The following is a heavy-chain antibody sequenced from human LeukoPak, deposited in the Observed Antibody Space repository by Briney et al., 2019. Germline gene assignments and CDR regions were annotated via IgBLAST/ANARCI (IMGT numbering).Heavy chain of an antibody. V-gene: IGHV4-30-4*08. CDR1: GFTFSSYA. J-gene: IGHJ4*02. D-gene: IGHD1-26*01. CDR2: IYYSGST. CDR3: ARVVGYSLDY. Sequence: LRLSCAASGFTFSSYAMSWVRQAPGKGLEWIGYIYYSGSTYYNPSLKSRVTISVDTSKNQFSLKLSSVTAADTAVYYWARVVGYSLDYWGQGTLVTVSS.